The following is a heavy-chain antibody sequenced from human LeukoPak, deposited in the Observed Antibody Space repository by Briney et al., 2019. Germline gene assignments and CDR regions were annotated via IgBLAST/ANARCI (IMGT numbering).Heavy chain of an antibody. D-gene: IGHD6-13*01. V-gene: IGHV5-51*01. Sequence: GESLKISCKGSGYSFTSYWIGWVRQMPGKGLEWMGIIYPGDSDTRYSPSFRGQVTISADKSISSAYLQWSSLKASDTAMYYCARPDAAGPNGYYYGMDVWGEGTTVTVSS. CDR1: GYSFTSYW. CDR2: IYPGDSDT. J-gene: IGHJ6*04. CDR3: ARPDAAGPNGYYYGMDV.